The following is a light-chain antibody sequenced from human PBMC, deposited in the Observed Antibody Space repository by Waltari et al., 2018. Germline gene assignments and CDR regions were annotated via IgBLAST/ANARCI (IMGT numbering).Light chain of an antibody. J-gene: IGLJ1*01. CDR2: DVA. Sequence: QSALTQPHSVSGSPGQSVTISCTGTSSDVGYYNFVAWYQQHPGKAPKLMIYDVAKRPSGGPDRFSGSKAGNTASLTISGLQAEDEADYYCCSYAGNYIFIFATGTKVTVL. CDR3: CSYAGNYIFI. V-gene: IGLV2-11*01. CDR1: SSDVGYYNF.